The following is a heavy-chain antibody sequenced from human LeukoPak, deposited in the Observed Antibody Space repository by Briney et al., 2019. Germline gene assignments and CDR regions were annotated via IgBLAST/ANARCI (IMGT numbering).Heavy chain of an antibody. CDR2: MNPNSGNT. D-gene: IGHD5-12*01. CDR3: ARDGYSGSDAL. CDR1: GYTFSSYD. Sequence: ASVKVSCKASGYTFSSYDINWVRQATGQGLERMGWMNPNSGNTGCAQKFQGRVNMTRNTSISTAYMELSSLRSEDTAVYYCARDGYSGSDALWGQGTLVTVSS. J-gene: IGHJ4*02. V-gene: IGHV1-8*01.